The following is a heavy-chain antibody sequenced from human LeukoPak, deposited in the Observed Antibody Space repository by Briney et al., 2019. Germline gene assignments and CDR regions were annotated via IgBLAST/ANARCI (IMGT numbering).Heavy chain of an antibody. J-gene: IGHJ4*02. D-gene: IGHD3-9*01. CDR1: GGSFSGYY. Sequence: SETLSLTCAVYGGSFSGYYWSWIRQPPGKGLEWIGEINHSGSTNYNPSLKSRVTISVDTSKNQFSLKLSSVTAADTAVYYCAREELRYFDGLLPNYFDYWGQGTLVTVSS. V-gene: IGHV4-34*01. CDR2: INHSGST. CDR3: AREELRYFDGLLPNYFDY.